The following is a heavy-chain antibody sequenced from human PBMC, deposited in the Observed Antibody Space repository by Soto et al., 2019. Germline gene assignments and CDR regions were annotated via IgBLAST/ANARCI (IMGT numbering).Heavy chain of an antibody. Sequence: QVQLVQSGAEVKKPGASVKVSCKASGYTFTSYYMHWVRQAPGQGLEWMGIINPSGGSTSYAQKFHGRVTMTRDTSTSTVYMELSSLRSEDTAVYYCALYGDYWVDTEYFQHWGQGTLVTVSS. CDR1: GYTFTSYY. V-gene: IGHV1-46*01. CDR2: INPSGGST. CDR3: ALYGDYWVDTEYFQH. D-gene: IGHD4-17*01. J-gene: IGHJ1*01.